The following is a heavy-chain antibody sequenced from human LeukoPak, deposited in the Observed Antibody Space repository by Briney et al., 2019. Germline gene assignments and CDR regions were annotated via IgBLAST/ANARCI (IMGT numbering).Heavy chain of an antibody. Sequence: SETLSLTCTVSGGSISTGSYYWSWIRQPAGKGLEWIGRMYTSGSTNYNPSLKSRVTISLDTSKNQFSLKLSSVTAADTAVNYCARVSYGGGSPTNLWGQGTLVTVSS. J-gene: IGHJ5*02. D-gene: IGHD3-10*01. CDR2: MYTSGST. V-gene: IGHV4-61*02. CDR1: GGSISTGSYY. CDR3: ARVSYGGGSPTNL.